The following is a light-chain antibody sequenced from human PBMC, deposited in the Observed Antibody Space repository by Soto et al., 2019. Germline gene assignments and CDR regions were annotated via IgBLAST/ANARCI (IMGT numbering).Light chain of an antibody. J-gene: IGKJ3*01. Sequence: DIQMAQSPSSLSAAVGDRVTITCRASQGITNLLAWYQQKPGKVPQLLIYAASTLQSGVPSRFSGSGSGTDFTLTINSLQTEDVGTYYCQKYNTAPFTFGPGTKVDL. CDR2: AAS. V-gene: IGKV1-27*01. CDR1: QGITNL. CDR3: QKYNTAPFT.